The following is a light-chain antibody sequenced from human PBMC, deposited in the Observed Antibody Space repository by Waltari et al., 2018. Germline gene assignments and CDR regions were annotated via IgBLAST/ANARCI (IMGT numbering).Light chain of an antibody. CDR3: CSYAGSYTWV. Sequence: QSALTQPRSVSGSPGQSVTISCTGTSSNVGVYNYVSWDQPHPGKAPNVMIYDGSKRPSGVPDRYSSSKSVNTASLTISGLQTEDEADYYCCSYAGSYTWVFGGGTRLTVL. CDR2: DGS. CDR1: SSNVGVYNY. J-gene: IGLJ3*02. V-gene: IGLV2-11*01.